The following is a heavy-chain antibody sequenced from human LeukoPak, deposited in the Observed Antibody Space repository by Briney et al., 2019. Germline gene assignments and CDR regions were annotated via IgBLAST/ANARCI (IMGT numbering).Heavy chain of an antibody. J-gene: IGHJ4*02. Sequence: GASVKVSCKASGDTFTNYYMHWVRQAPGQGLEWMGIINPSGGSTSYAQKFQGRVTMTRDTSTSTVYMELSSLRSEDTAVYYCARVGDLEFDGSGSWRNYWGQGTLVTVPS. CDR3: ARVGDLEFDGSGSWRNY. V-gene: IGHV1-46*01. CDR2: INPSGGST. D-gene: IGHD3-10*01. CDR1: GDTFTNYY.